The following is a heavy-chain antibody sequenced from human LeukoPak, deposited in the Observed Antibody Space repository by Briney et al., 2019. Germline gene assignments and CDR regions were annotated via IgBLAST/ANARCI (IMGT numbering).Heavy chain of an antibody. J-gene: IGHJ5*02. V-gene: IGHV4-4*07. Sequence: KTSETLSLTCTVSGGSISSYYWSWIRQPAGKGLEWIGRIYTSGSTNYNPSLKSRVTMSVDTSKNQFSLKLSSVTAADTAVYYCARASSIAAALNWFDPWGQGTLVTVSS. CDR3: ARASSIAAALNWFDP. D-gene: IGHD6-13*01. CDR1: GGSISSYY. CDR2: IYTSGST.